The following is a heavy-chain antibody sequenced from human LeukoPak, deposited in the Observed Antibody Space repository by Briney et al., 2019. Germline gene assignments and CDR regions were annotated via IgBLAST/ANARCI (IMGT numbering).Heavy chain of an antibody. CDR2: ISSSSSYI. V-gene: IGHV3-21*01. J-gene: IGHJ3*02. CDR3: ARDHPYGRAVAAFGI. Sequence: GGSLRLSCAASGFTFSSYSMNWVRQAPGKGLEWVSSISSSSSYIYYADSVKGRFTISRDNAKNSLYLQMNSLRAEDTAVYYCARDHPYGRAVAAFGIWGQGTMVTVSS. CDR1: GFTFSSYS. D-gene: IGHD1-26*01.